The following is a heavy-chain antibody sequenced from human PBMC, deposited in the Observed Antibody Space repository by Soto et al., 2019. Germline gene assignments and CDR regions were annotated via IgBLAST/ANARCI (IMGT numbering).Heavy chain of an antibody. V-gene: IGHV3-33*01. J-gene: IGHJ6*02. Sequence: GGSLRLSCAASGFTFSSYGMHWVRQAPGKGLEWVAVIWYDGSNKYYADSVKGRFTISRDNSKNTLYLQMNSLRAEDTAVYYCARDSDYDIAVAGIASYGMDVWGQGTTVTVSS. CDR3: ARDSDYDIAVAGIASYGMDV. CDR1: GFTFSSYG. D-gene: IGHD6-19*01. CDR2: IWYDGSNK.